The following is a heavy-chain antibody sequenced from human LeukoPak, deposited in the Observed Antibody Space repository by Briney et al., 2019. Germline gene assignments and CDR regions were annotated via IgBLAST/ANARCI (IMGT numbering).Heavy chain of an antibody. CDR1: GGSISSYF. V-gene: IGHV4-4*07. Sequence: SETLSLTCTVSGGSISSYFWNWIRQPAGKGLEWIGRIYTSGSTNYNPSLKSRVTMSVDTSKNQFSLKLSSVTAADTAVYYCARDRDIVVVPAADYYYYYGMDVWGQGTTVTVSS. D-gene: IGHD2-2*01. CDR3: ARDRDIVVVPAADYYYYYGMDV. J-gene: IGHJ6*02. CDR2: IYTSGST.